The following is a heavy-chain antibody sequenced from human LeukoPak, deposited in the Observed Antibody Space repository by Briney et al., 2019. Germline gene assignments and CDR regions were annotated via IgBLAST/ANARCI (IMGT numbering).Heavy chain of an antibody. Sequence: ASVKVSCKASGYTFTVYYMHWLRQAPGQGLEWMGWINPNSGGTNYAQKFQGRVTMTRDTSISTAYMELSRLRSDDTAVYYCARDLMQLELYDFDYWGQGTLVTVSS. CDR3: ARDLMQLELYDFDY. J-gene: IGHJ4*02. CDR2: INPNSGGT. V-gene: IGHV1-2*02. CDR1: GYTFTVYY. D-gene: IGHD1-7*01.